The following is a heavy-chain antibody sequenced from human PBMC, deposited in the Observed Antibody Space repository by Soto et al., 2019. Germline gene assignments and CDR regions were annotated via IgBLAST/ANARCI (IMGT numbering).Heavy chain of an antibody. Sequence: ASVKVSCKASGFTFTSSSVQWVRQARGQRLEWIGWITVGTGNTNYAQKFQERVTITRDMSTSTAYMELKNLRSEDTAVYYCAAGDSSGYYGGWGQGTQVTVYS. CDR2: ITVGTGNT. CDR1: GFTFTSSS. J-gene: IGHJ4*02. D-gene: IGHD3-22*01. V-gene: IGHV1-58*01. CDR3: AAGDSSGYYGG.